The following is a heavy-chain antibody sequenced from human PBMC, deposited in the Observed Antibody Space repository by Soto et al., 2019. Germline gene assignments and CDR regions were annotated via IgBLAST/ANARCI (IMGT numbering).Heavy chain of an antibody. Sequence: RASVKVSCKASGGTFSSYAISWVRQAPGQGLEWMGGIIPIFGTANYAQKFQGRVTITADKSTSTAYMELSSLRSEDTAVYYCAREFGDIIAAAGPDYYYYGMDVWGQGTTVTVSS. V-gene: IGHV1-69*06. CDR2: IIPIFGTA. J-gene: IGHJ6*02. CDR3: AREFGDIIAAAGPDYYYYGMDV. D-gene: IGHD6-13*01. CDR1: GGTFSSYA.